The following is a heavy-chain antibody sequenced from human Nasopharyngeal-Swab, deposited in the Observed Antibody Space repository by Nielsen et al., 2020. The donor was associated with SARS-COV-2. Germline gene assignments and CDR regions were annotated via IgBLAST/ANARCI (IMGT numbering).Heavy chain of an antibody. D-gene: IGHD2-15*01. CDR1: GFTFSSYS. Sequence: GESLKISCAASGFTFSSYSMNWVRQAPGKGLEWVANIKQDGSEKYYVDSVKGRFTISRDNAKNSLYLQMNSLRAEDTAVYYCARDVNGSPLGYWGQGTLVTVSS. V-gene: IGHV3-7*01. CDR2: IKQDGSEK. CDR3: ARDVNGSPLGY. J-gene: IGHJ4*02.